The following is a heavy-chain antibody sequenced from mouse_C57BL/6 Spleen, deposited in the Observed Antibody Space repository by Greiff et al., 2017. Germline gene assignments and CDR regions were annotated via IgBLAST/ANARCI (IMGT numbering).Heavy chain of an antibody. J-gene: IGHJ2*01. Sequence: VQLQESGAELVKPWASVKISCKASGYAFSSYWMNWVKQRPGKGLEWIGQIYPGDGDTNYNGKFKGKATLTADKSSSTAYMQLSSLTSEDSAVYFCARHWYSNFDYWGQGTTLTVSS. D-gene: IGHD2-5*01. CDR2: IYPGDGDT. CDR1: GYAFSSYW. V-gene: IGHV1-80*01. CDR3: ARHWYSNFDY.